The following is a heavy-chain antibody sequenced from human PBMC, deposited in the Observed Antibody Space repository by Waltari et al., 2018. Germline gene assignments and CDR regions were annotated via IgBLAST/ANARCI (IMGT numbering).Heavy chain of an antibody. CDR1: GFTFSSYA. CDR2: IYSGGST. D-gene: IGHD6-13*01. CDR3: AKGNPGTPDY. J-gene: IGHJ4*02. V-gene: IGHV3-23*03. Sequence: EVQLLASGGGFVQPGGSLRLSCAASGFTFSSYAMSWVRQAPGKGLEWVSVIYSGGSTYYADSVKGRFTISRDNSKNTLYLQMNSLRAEDTAVYYCAKGNPGTPDYWGQGTLVTVSS.